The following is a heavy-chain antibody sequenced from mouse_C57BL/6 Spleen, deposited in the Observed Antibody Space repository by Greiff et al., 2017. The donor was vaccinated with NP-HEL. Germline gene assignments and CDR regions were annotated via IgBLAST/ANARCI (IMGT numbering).Heavy chain of an antibody. CDR1: GYSITSGYY. CDR2: ISYDGSN. J-gene: IGHJ3*01. V-gene: IGHV3-6*01. CDR3: VTAAWFAY. Sequence: ESGPGLVKPSQSLSLTCSVTGYSITSGYYWNWIRQFPGNKLEWMGYISYDGSNNYNPSLKNRISITRDTSKNQFFLKLNSVTTEDTATYYCVTAAWFAYWGQGTLVTVSA.